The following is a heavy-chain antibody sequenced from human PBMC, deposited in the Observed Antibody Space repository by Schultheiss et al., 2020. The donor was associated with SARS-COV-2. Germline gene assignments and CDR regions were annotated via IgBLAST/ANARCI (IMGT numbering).Heavy chain of an antibody. J-gene: IGHJ4*02. Sequence: GGSLRLSCAASGFTLSSYAMHWVRQAPGKGLEWVGFIRSKAYGGTTEYAASVKGRFTISRDDSKSIAYLQMNSLKTEDTAVYYCTRDATSSWYAYWGQGALVTVSS. CDR1: GFTLSSYA. CDR2: IRSKAYGGTT. CDR3: TRDATSSWYAY. V-gene: IGHV3-49*04. D-gene: IGHD6-13*01.